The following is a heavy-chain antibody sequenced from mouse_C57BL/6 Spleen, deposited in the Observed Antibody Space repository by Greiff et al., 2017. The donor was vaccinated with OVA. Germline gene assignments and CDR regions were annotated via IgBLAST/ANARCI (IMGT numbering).Heavy chain of an antibody. D-gene: IGHD2-3*01. V-gene: IGHV3-6*01. CDR2: ISYDGSN. CDR1: GYSITSGYY. Sequence: EVQVVESGPGLVKPSQSLSLTCSVTGYSITSGYYWNWIRQFPGNKLEWMGYISYDGSNNYNPSLKNRISITRDTSKNQFFLKLNSVTTEDTATYYCAREGWVDGYYVHFDYWGQGTTLTVSS. J-gene: IGHJ2*01. CDR3: AREGWVDGYYVHFDY.